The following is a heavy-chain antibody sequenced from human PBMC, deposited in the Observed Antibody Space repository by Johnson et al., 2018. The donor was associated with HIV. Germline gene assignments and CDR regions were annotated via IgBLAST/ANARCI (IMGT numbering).Heavy chain of an antibody. CDR1: GFNFGDYA. CDR3: ARDGYSGGFDI. D-gene: IGHD2-21*01. J-gene: IGHJ3*02. V-gene: IGHV3-72*01. CDR2: SKNKPNSYTT. Sequence: VQLVESGGGLVQPGRSLRLSCTAPGFNFGDYAMTWVRQAPGKGLEWVGRSKNKPNSYTTEYAASVKGRFTISRDDSKNSLYLQMNSLKIEDTAVYYCARDGYSGGFDIWGQGTMVTVSP.